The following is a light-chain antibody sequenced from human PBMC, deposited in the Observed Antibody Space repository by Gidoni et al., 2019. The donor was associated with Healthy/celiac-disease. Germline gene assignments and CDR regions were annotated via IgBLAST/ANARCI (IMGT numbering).Light chain of an antibody. CDR3: SSYTSSSTQV. J-gene: IGLJ2*01. V-gene: IGLV2-14*01. CDR1: SSDVGGYNY. CDR2: EVS. Sequence: QSALPQPASVSGSPGQSITISCTGTSSDVGGYNYGSWYQQHPGKAPKLMIYEVSNRPSGVSNRFSGSKSGNTASLTISGLQAEDEADYYCSSYTSSSTQVFGGGTKLTVL.